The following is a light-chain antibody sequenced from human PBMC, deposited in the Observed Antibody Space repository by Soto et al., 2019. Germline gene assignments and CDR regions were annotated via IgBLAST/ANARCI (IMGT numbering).Light chain of an antibody. V-gene: IGKV1-5*01. CDR1: QSISSW. CDR3: QQYSTYPWT. J-gene: IGKJ1*01. CDR2: DAS. Sequence: DIQMTQSPSTLSASVGDRVTITCRASQSISSWLAWYQQKPGKAPKVMIFDASSLESGVPSRFSCSGSATEFTLTISSLQPDDFATYYCQQYSTYPWTFGQGTKVEIK.